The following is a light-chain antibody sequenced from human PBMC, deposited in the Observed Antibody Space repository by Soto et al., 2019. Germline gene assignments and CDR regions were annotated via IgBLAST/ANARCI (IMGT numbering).Light chain of an antibody. J-gene: IGLJ1*01. V-gene: IGLV2-14*01. CDR1: SSDVGGYNY. CDR3: SSYTSSSTRV. CDR2: DVS. Sequence: QSVLTQPASVTGSPGQSITISCTGTSSDVGGYNYVSWYQQHPGKAPKLMIYDVSNRPSGVSNRFSGSKSGNTASLTISVLQAEDEADYYCSSYTSSSTRVFATGTKVTVL.